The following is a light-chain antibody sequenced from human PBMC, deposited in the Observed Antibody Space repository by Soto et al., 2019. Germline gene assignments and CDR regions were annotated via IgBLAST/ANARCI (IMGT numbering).Light chain of an antibody. V-gene: IGLV6-57*03. CDR1: SGSIASNY. J-gene: IGLJ2*01. Sequence: NFVLTQPHSVSASPGQTVTISCTRSSGSIASNYVQWYQQRPGSAPTTLIYEDNQRPSGVPDRFSGSIDSSSNSASLTISRLKAEDEADYYCQSYDSSSVVFGGGTKLTVL. CDR3: QSYDSSSVV. CDR2: EDN.